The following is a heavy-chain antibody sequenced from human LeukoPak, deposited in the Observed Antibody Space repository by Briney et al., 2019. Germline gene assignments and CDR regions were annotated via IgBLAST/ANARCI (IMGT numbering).Heavy chain of an antibody. CDR1: GFTFRSFG. Sequence: GGSLRLSCAASGFTFRSFGMHWVRQAPGKGLEWVAVILHDGSDNYYADSVKGRFTISRDNSKNTLCLQMNSLRPEDTAVYYCAKGPSPFGYWGQGTLVTVSS. CDR3: AKGPSPFGY. J-gene: IGHJ4*02. CDR2: ILHDGSDN. V-gene: IGHV3-30*18.